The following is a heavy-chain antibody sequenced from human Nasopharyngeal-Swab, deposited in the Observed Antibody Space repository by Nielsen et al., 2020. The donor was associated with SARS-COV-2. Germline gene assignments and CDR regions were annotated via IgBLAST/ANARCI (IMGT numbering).Heavy chain of an antibody. D-gene: IGHD6-19*01. CDR3: ARDLAGADSGSDS. CDR2: IWYDGSNK. J-gene: IGHJ4*02. V-gene: IGHV3-33*01. Sequence: VRQAPGKGLEWVAVIWYDGSNKYYADSVKGRFTISRDNSKNTLYLQMNSLRAEDTAVYYCARDLAGADSGSDSWGQGTLVTVSS.